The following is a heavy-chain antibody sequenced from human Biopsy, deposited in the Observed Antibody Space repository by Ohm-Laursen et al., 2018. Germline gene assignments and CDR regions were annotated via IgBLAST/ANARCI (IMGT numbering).Heavy chain of an antibody. CDR2: INPNGGDT. CDR1: GYTFTGHY. CDR3: ARASMIRGVMDVDY. J-gene: IGHJ4*02. D-gene: IGHD3-10*01. V-gene: IGHV1-2*02. Sequence: GASVKVSCKSSGYTFTGHYMHWVRQAPGQGLEWMGWINPNGGDTNYAQKFQGRVTMTTDTSVSTAYMELSRLTFDDTAVYYCARASMIRGVMDVDYWGQGTLVIVSS.